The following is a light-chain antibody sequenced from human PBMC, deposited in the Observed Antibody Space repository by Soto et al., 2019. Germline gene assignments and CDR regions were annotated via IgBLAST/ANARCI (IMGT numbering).Light chain of an antibody. CDR2: EVS. J-gene: IGLJ1*01. CDR1: SSDVGATDD. CDR3: NASGGDSNV. Sequence: QSALTQPPSASGSPGQSVTISCTGTSSDVGATDDVSWYQQHPGKAPKLLIYEVSNRPSGVPDRFSGSKSGNTASLAVSGVQDEDEDDCYCNASGGDSNVFGTGTKLTVL. V-gene: IGLV2-8*01.